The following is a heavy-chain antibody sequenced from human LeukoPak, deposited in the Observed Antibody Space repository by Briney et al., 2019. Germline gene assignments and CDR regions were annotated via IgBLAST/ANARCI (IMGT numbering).Heavy chain of an antibody. CDR3: TKERRGTYYAFES. CDR2: ITSGSGST. D-gene: IGHD3-16*01. J-gene: IGHJ4*02. Sequence: GGSLRLSCDASGFSISDYYMSWIRQSPGKGLEWISYITSGSGSTKYADSVKGRFTISRDKAKNSVALQLNSLRAEDTAVYYCTKERRGTYYAFESWGQGTLVPVSS. V-gene: IGHV3-11*05. CDR1: GFSISDYY.